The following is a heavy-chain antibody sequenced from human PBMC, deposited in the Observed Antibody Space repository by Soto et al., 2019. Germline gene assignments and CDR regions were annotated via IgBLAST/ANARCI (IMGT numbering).Heavy chain of an antibody. V-gene: IGHV4-4*02. CDR1: GGSISSSNW. CDR3: ARSRFSSSWYGGYYYYGMDV. Sequence: PSETLSLTCAVSGGSISSSNWWSWVRQPPGKGLEWIGEIYHSGSTNYNPSLKSRVTISVDKSKNQFSLKLSSVTAADTAVYYCARSRFSSSWYGGYYYYGMDVWGQGTTVTVSS. CDR2: IYHSGST. D-gene: IGHD6-13*01. J-gene: IGHJ6*02.